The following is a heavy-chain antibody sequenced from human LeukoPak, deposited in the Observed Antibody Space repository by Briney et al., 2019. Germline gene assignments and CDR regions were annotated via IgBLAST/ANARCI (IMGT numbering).Heavy chain of an antibody. CDR1: GGSISGFH. CDR3: ARRGSFYDTRGYYYFDS. Sequence: ETLSLTCTVSGGSISGFHWSWIRQPPGEGLEWIGYIYYSGSTNYNPSLKSRVTISVDTSKNQFSLKLSSVTAADTAVYYCARRGSFYDTRGYYYFDSWGQGVLVLVSS. D-gene: IGHD3-22*01. CDR2: IYYSGST. J-gene: IGHJ4*02. V-gene: IGHV4-59*08.